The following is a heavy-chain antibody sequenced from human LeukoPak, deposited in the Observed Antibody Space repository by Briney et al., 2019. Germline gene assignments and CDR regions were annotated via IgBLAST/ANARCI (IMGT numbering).Heavy chain of an antibody. V-gene: IGHV3-53*05. CDR2: LYGGVSVLYSAGTT. J-gene: IGHJ4*02. Sequence: GGSLRLSCAASGFSVNSYFMSWVRQAPGKGLEWVSVLYGGVSVLYSAGTTYYADSVKGRFTISRDNSKNTLYLQMNSLRAEDTAVYYCAKDRNYCGGDCYTRDYWGQGTLVTVSS. D-gene: IGHD2-21*02. CDR1: GFSVNSYF. CDR3: AKDRNYCGGDCYTRDY.